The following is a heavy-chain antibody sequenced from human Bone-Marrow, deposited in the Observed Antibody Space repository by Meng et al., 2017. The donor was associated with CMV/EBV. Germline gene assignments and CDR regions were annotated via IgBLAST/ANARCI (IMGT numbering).Heavy chain of an antibody. CDR3: ARDPRRDVELTYYYGMDV. Sequence: GGSLRLSCAASGFTFSNYCMSWVRQAPGKGLEWVSYISSSSSNIYYADSVKGRFTISRDNAKNSLYLQMSSLRAEDTAVYYCARDPRRDVELTYYYGMDVWGQGTTVTVSS. D-gene: IGHD1-7*01. CDR1: GFTFSNYC. CDR2: ISSSSSNI. V-gene: IGHV3-21*05. J-gene: IGHJ6*02.